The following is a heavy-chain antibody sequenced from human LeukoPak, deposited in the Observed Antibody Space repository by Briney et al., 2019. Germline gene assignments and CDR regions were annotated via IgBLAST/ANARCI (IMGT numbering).Heavy chain of an antibody. Sequence: GGSLRLSCAASGFTFSSYAMSWVRQAPGKGLEWVSAISGSGGSTYYADSVKGRFTISRDNSKNTLYLQMNSLRAEDTAVYYCAKAVAPYYYDTSGLGILGYRGQGTLVTVST. CDR1: GFTFSSYA. CDR3: AKAVAPYYYDTSGLGILGY. J-gene: IGHJ4*02. V-gene: IGHV3-23*01. CDR2: ISGSGGST. D-gene: IGHD3-22*01.